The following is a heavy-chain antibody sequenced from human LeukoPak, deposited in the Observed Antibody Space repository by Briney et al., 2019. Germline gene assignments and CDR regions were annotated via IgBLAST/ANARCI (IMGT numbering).Heavy chain of an antibody. V-gene: IGHV4-34*01. D-gene: IGHD3-16*01. CDR2: INHSGST. Sequence: SETLSLTCAVYGGSFSGHYWSGIRQPPGKGLEYIGEINHSGSTNYNPSLKSRVTISIDTSKNQFSLKLSSVTAADTAVYYCAKFGDSNFWGQGSLVTVSS. CDR1: GGSFSGHY. CDR3: AKFGDSNF. J-gene: IGHJ4*02.